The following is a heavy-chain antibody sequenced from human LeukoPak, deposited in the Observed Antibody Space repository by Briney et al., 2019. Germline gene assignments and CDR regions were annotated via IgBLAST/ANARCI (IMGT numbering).Heavy chain of an antibody. D-gene: IGHD3-3*01. CDR2: ISSNSSYI. CDR1: GFTFSSYS. Sequence: GGSLRLSCAASGFTFSSYSMNWVRQAPGKGLEWVSSISSNSSYIYYADSVKGRFTISRDNAKNSLCLQMNSLRAEDTAVYYCARGPASRRDFWSGYLGDAFDIWGQGTMVTVSS. V-gene: IGHV3-21*01. CDR3: ARGPASRRDFWSGYLGDAFDI. J-gene: IGHJ3*02.